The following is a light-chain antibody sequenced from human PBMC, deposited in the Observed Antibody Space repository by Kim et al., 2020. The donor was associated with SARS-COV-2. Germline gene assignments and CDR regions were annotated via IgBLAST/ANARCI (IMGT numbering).Light chain of an antibody. J-gene: IGLJ2*01. Sequence: VKRTTPPGTEYSSDTHAWHQQRQEKSPRFLMKVDSDGTHSTGDGIPVRFSGSSSGAELSLTISSLQSEDEADYYCQTWGPGLVLFGGGTKVTVL. CDR1: TEYSSDT. V-gene: IGLV4-69*01. CDR3: QTWGPGLVL. CDR2: VDSDGTH.